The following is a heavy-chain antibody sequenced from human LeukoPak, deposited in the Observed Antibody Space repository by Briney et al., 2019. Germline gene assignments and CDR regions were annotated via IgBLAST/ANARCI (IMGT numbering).Heavy chain of an antibody. V-gene: IGHV3-7*01. CDR2: IKQDGSEK. CDR1: GLTFSSYW. J-gene: IGHJ6*02. CDR3: ARAVLPYYYYGMDV. Sequence: GGSLRLSCAASGLTFSSYWMSWVRQAPGKGLEWVANIKQDGSEKYYVDSVKGRFTISRDNAKNSLYLQMNSLRAEDTAVYYCARAVLPYYYYGMDVWGQGTTVTVSS.